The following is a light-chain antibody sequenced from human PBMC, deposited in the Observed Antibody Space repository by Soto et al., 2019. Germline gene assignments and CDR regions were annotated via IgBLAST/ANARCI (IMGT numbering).Light chain of an antibody. J-gene: IGLJ1*01. CDR1: SSDVGGYNY. CDR3: SSYAGSSNV. Sequence: QSALTQPPSASGSPGQSIAISCTGTSSDVGGYNYVSWYQQHPGKAPKLMIYEVNKRPSGVPDRFSGSKSGNTASLTVSGLQAEDEADYYCSSYAGSSNVFGTRTRLT. CDR2: EVN. V-gene: IGLV2-8*01.